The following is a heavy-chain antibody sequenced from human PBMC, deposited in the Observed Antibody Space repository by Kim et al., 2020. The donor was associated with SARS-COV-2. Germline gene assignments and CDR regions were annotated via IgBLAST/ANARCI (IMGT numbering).Heavy chain of an antibody. V-gene: IGHV3-53*01. CDR2: LYSGGTT. CDR1: GFIVSNSY. D-gene: IGHD3-22*01. Sequence: GGSLRLSCAASGFIVSNSYMSWVRQAPGQGLEWVSALYSGGTTYYANSVKGRFFISGDNSKNTLELQMNGLRVDEPAVYYCVRQNSSQSKFVHWGQGKLVTVSS. J-gene: IGHJ4*02. CDR3: VRQNSSQSKFVH.